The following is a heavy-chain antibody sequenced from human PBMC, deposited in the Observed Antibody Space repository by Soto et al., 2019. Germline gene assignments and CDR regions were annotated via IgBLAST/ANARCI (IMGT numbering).Heavy chain of an antibody. J-gene: IGHJ4*02. CDR2: ISGSGGST. Sequence: GGSLRLSCAASGFTFSSYAMSWVRQAPGKGLEWVSAISGSGGSTYYADSLKGRFTISRDNSKNTLYLQMNSLRAEDTAVYYCAKELFDIVATITSYWGQGTLVTVS. CDR1: GFTFSSYA. D-gene: IGHD5-12*01. V-gene: IGHV3-23*01. CDR3: AKELFDIVATITSY.